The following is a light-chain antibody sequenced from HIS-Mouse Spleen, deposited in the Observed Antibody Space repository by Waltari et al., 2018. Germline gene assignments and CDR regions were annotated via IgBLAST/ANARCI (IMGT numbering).Light chain of an antibody. Sequence: SYVLTQPPSVSVAPGKTARITCGGNNIGSKSVHWYQQKPGRAPVLVVYDVSDRPSGIPERFSGSNSGNTATLTISRVEAGDEADYYCQVWDSSSDHVVFGGGTKLTVL. J-gene: IGLJ2*01. CDR2: DVS. CDR3: QVWDSSSDHVV. V-gene: IGLV3-21*03. CDR1: NIGSKS.